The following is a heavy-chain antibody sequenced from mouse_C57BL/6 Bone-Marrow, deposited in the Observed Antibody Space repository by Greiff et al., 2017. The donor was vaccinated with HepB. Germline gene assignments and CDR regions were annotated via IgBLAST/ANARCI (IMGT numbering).Heavy chain of an antibody. V-gene: IGHV5-4*03. J-gene: IGHJ4*01. Sequence: VMLVESGGGLVKPGGSLKLSCAASGFTFSSYAMSWVRQTPEKRLEWVATISDGGSYTYYPDNVKGRFTISRDNAKNNLYLQMSHLKSEDTAMYYCARGYYYGSSYEAMDYWGQGTSVTVSS. CDR3: ARGYYYGSSYEAMDY. CDR2: ISDGGSYT. CDR1: GFTFSSYA. D-gene: IGHD1-1*01.